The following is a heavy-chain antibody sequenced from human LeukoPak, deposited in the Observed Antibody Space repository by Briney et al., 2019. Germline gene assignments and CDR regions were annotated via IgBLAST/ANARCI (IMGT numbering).Heavy chain of an antibody. CDR2: LSGSGGST. CDR1: RFTVSSYA. Sequence: GGSLRLSCAASRFTVSSYAMSWVRQAPGKGLEWVSALSGSGGSTHYADSVKGRFTISRDITKNTLYLQMNSLRVEDTAVYYCAKPRVPAAPDAFDIWGQGTMVTVSS. CDR3: AKPRVPAAPDAFDI. D-gene: IGHD2-2*01. V-gene: IGHV3-23*01. J-gene: IGHJ3*02.